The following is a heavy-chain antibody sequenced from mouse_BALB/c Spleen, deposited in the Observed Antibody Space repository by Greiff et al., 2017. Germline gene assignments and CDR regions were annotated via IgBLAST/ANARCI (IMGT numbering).Heavy chain of an antibody. CDR3: ARSKTNYDGSSLGFAY. CDR1: GYSITSDYA. D-gene: IGHD1-1*01. J-gene: IGHJ3*01. V-gene: IGHV3-2*02. CDR2: ISYSGST. Sequence: EVQLQESGPGLVKPSQSLSLTCTVTGYSITSDYAWNWIRQSPGNKLEWMGYISYSGSTSYNPTLKSRISITRDTSKNQFFLQLNSVTTEDTATYYGARSKTNYDGSSLGFAYWGQGTLVTVSA.